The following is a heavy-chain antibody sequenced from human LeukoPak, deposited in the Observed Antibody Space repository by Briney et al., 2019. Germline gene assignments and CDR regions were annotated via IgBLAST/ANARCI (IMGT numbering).Heavy chain of an antibody. V-gene: IGHV4-59*01. D-gene: IGHD6-19*01. J-gene: IGHJ3*02. Sequence: SETLSLTCTVSGVSISSYYWSWIRQPPGKGLEWIGYIYYSGSTNYNPSLKSRVTISVDTSKNQFSLKLSSVTAADTAVYYCARCLYSSGWETGAFDIWGQGTMVTVSS. CDR1: GVSISSYY. CDR2: IYYSGST. CDR3: ARCLYSSGWETGAFDI.